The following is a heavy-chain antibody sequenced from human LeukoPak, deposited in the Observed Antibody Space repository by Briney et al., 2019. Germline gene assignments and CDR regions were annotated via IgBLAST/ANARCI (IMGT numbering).Heavy chain of an antibody. V-gene: IGHV4-59*01. CDR3: ARVGRIYDILTGYHYYFDY. J-gene: IGHJ4*02. CDR2: IYYSGST. D-gene: IGHD3-9*01. Sequence: SETLSLTCTVSGGSISSYYWSWIRQPPGKGLEWIGYIYYSGSTNYNPSLKSRVTISVDTSKNQFSLKLSSVTAADTAVYYCARVGRIYDILTGYHYYFDYWGQGTLVTVSS. CDR1: GGSISSYY.